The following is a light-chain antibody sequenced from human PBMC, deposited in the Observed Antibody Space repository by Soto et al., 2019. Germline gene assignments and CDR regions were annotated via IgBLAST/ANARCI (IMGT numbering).Light chain of an antibody. V-gene: IGLV4-69*01. J-gene: IGLJ2*01. Sequence: QPVLTQSSSASASLGASVKLTCTLSSGHSSYAIAWHQQQPEKGPRYLMKLKSDCRHIEGDGIPDRFSGSSSGAERYLPISSLQSEDEADYYCQTWGTGMVFGGGTKLTVL. CDR2: LKSDCRH. CDR1: SGHSSYA. CDR3: QTWGTGMV.